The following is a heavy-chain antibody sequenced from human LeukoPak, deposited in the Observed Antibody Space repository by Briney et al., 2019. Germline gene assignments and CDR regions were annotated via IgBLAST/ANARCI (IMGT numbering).Heavy chain of an antibody. CDR1: GGSFSGYY. CDR3: ARVRVGATYGGAFDI. V-gene: IGHV3-21*01. D-gene: IGHD1-26*01. CDR2: ISTYSDYI. J-gene: IGHJ3*02. Sequence: ETLSLTCAVYGGSFSGYYWSWIRQPPGKGLEWVSSISTYSDYIFYADSVKGRFTISRDNAKNSLYLQMNSLRAEDTAVYYCARVRVGATYGGAFDIWGQGTMVTVSS.